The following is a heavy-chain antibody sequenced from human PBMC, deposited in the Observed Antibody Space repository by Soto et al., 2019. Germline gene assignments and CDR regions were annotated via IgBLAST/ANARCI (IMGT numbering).Heavy chain of an antibody. Sequence: GSLRLSCAASGFSFGDSAMSWVRQPPGKGLEWLAAVNPDGSDTFYADFVKGRFTISRDNSQNTINLQMKSLRVEDTAINYCAKQLGYCSTGRCYFDYWGQGTQVTVSS. D-gene: IGHD2-2*01. J-gene: IGHJ4*02. CDR1: GFSFGDSA. CDR3: AKQLGYCSTGRCYFDY. V-gene: IGHV3-23*01. CDR2: VNPDGSDT.